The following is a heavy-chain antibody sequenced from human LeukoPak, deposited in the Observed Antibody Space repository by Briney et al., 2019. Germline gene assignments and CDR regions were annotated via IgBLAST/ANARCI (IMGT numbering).Heavy chain of an antibody. Sequence: GGSLRLSCAASGFTFSSYSMNWVRQAPGKGLEWVSSISSSSSYIYYADSVKGRFTISRDNAKNSLYLQMSSLRAEDTAVYYCAREVRRYYYDSSGGGYWGQGTLVTVSS. CDR1: GFTFSSYS. J-gene: IGHJ4*02. CDR2: ISSSSSYI. V-gene: IGHV3-21*01. CDR3: AREVRRYYYDSSGGGY. D-gene: IGHD3-22*01.